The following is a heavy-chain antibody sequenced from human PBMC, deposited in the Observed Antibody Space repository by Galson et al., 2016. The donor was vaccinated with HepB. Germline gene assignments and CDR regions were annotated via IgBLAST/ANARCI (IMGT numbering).Heavy chain of an antibody. CDR2: ISAYNGNT. V-gene: IGHV1-18*01. CDR3: ARTRHYDSSGYYH. J-gene: IGHJ4*02. D-gene: IGHD3-22*01. Sequence: SVKVSCKASGDTFTTFGLTWVRQAPGQGLEWMGWISAYNGNTKYAQEFQGRVTITTDTSTSTAYMELRSLRSDDPAVYYCARTRHYDSSGYYHWGQGTLVTVSS. CDR1: GDTFTTFG.